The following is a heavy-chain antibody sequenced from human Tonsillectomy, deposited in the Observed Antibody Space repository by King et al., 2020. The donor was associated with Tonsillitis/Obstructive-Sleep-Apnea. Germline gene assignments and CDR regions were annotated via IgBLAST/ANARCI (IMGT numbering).Heavy chain of an antibody. CDR1: GYTFASYG. CDR2: ISAYNGNT. V-gene: IGHV1-18*01. D-gene: IGHD3-10*01. J-gene: IGHJ4*02. Sequence: QLVQSGAEVKKPGASVKVSCKASGYTFASYGIIWVRQAPGQGLEWMGWISAYNGNTHYAQKFQGRVTMTTDTSTSTAYMDLRRLRSADTAVYYCARDSLGVIIPEYFDFWGQGTLVTVSS. CDR3: ARDSLGVIIPEYFDF.